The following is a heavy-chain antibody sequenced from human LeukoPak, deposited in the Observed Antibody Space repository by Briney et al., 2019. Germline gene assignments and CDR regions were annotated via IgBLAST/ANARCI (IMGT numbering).Heavy chain of an antibody. CDR1: GYSITSGYY. V-gene: IGHV4-38-2*02. CDR3: ARDQDTARAYDAFDI. CDR2: IYHSGST. J-gene: IGHJ3*02. D-gene: IGHD5-18*01. Sequence: SETLSLTCTVSGYSITSGYYWGWIRQPPGKGLEWIGSIYHSGSTRYNPSLKSRVTVSVDTSKNQFSLKLSSVTAADTAMYYCARDQDTARAYDAFDIWGQGTMVTVSS.